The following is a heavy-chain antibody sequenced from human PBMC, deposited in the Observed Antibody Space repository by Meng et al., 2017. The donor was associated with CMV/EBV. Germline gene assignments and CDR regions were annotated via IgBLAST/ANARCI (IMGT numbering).Heavy chain of an antibody. CDR1: SSSY. D-gene: IGHD3-22*01. Sequence: SSSYWSWIRQPPGKGLEWIGYIYSSGSTNYNPSLNSRVTISVDTSKNQFSLKLSSVTAADTAVYYCARTGYYYDSSGYKGWWYFDYWGQGTLVTVSS. CDR2: IYSSGST. V-gene: IGHV4-59*01. J-gene: IGHJ4*02. CDR3: ARTGYYYDSSGYKGWWYFDY.